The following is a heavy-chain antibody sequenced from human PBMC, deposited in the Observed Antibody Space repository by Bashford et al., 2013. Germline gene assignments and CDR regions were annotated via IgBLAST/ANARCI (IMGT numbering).Heavy chain of an antibody. CDR3: ARGGCVNGLCNTEKFQH. Sequence: SVKVSCKTSGYTLTGYYVHWVRQAPGQRLEWMGWINPNSDVTDFAQKFQGRVTLTRDTSISTAYMELRSLRSDDTAVYYCARGGCVNGLCNTEKFQHWGQGTLVTVSS. CDR1: GYTLTGYY. V-gene: IGHV1-2*02. J-gene: IGHJ1*01. D-gene: IGHD2-8*01. CDR2: INPNSDVT.